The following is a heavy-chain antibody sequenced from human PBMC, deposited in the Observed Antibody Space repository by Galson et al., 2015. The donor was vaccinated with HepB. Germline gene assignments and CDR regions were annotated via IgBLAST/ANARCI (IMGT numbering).Heavy chain of an antibody. Sequence: SLRLSCAASGFTFNNYKMNWVRQAPGKGLESVSSISSSSSHIYYADSVKGRFTISRDNAKNSLYLQMNSLRAEDTAVYYCASDDFWSGYYTGNYFDYWGQGTLVTVSS. CDR2: ISSSSSHI. CDR1: GFTFNNYK. D-gene: IGHD3-3*01. V-gene: IGHV3-21*01. J-gene: IGHJ4*02. CDR3: ASDDFWSGYYTGNYFDY.